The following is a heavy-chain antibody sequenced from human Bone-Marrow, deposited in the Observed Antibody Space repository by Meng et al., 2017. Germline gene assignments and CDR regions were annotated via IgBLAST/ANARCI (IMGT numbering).Heavy chain of an antibody. Sequence: VQLQESGPALVKPSVTLSLTCTVSGGSISSYYWSWIRKPAGKGLEWIGRIYTSGSTNYNPSLKRRVTMSVATSKNQFALKLSSVTAADTAVYYCAINIAAAALDYWGQGTLVTVSS. D-gene: IGHD6-13*01. CDR1: GGSISSYY. J-gene: IGHJ4*02. CDR2: IYTSGST. V-gene: IGHV4-4*07. CDR3: AINIAAAALDY.